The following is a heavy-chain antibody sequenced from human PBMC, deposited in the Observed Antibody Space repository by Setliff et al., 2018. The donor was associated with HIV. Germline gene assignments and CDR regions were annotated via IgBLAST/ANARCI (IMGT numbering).Heavy chain of an antibody. D-gene: IGHD1-7*01. CDR2: IYTSGST. V-gene: IGHV4-4*07. CDR1: GGSISSYY. CDR3: ARDQGIVATTRVMDV. Sequence: SETLSLTCTVSGGSISSYYWSWIRQPAGKGLEWIGRIYTSGSTNYNPSLKSRVTMSVDTSKNQFSLKLSSVTAADTAVYYCARDQGIVATTRVMDVWGKGTTVTVSS. J-gene: IGHJ6*03.